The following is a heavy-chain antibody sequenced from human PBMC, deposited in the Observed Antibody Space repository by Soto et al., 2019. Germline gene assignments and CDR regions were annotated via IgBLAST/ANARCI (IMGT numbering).Heavy chain of an antibody. CDR3: ARDGPHHYGFDV. CDR1: GDSITNSDYY. J-gene: IGHJ6*02. V-gene: IGHV4-30-4*01. CDR2: IDYSGNT. Sequence: SETLSLTCTVSGDSITNSDYYWNWIRQSPGKGLEWIASIDYSGNTYYNPSLKSRVVISADTSKNLFSLKLRSVTAADTALYFCARDGPHHYGFDVCGQGTTVIVSS.